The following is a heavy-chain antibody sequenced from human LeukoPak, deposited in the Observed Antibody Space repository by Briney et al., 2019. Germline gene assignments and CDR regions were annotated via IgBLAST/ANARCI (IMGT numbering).Heavy chain of an antibody. V-gene: IGHV3-23*01. J-gene: IGHJ1*01. D-gene: IGHD6-19*01. CDR3: AKDWDTGYSSGWPSYAECFQH. CDR1: GFTFSSYA. CDR2: ISGSGGST. Sequence: HSGGSLRLSCAASGFTFSSYAMSWVRQAPGKGLEWVSAISGSGGSTYYADSVKGRFTISRDNSKNTLYLQMNSLRAEDTAVYYCAKDWDTGYSSGWPSYAECFQHWGQGTLVTVSS.